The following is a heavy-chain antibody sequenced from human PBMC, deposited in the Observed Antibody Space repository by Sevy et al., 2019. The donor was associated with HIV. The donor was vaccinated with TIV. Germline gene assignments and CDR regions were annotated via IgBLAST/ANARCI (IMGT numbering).Heavy chain of an antibody. Sequence: GGSLRLSCAASGFTFSSYIMNWVRQAPGKGLEWVSYISSSSSTIYYADAVKGRFTISRDNAKKSLYLQMNSLRAEDTAVYYCAREGPPYYYDSDWYFDYWGQGTLVTVSS. CDR1: GFTFSSYI. CDR3: AREGPPYYYDSDWYFDY. CDR2: ISSSSSTI. J-gene: IGHJ4*02. D-gene: IGHD3-22*01. V-gene: IGHV3-48*01.